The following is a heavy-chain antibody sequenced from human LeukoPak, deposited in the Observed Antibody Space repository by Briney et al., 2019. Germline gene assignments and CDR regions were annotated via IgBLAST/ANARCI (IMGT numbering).Heavy chain of an antibody. CDR3: ARRGYYDSSGNDAFDI. J-gene: IGHJ3*02. D-gene: IGHD3-22*01. CDR2: IYTSGST. CDR1: GGSISSHY. V-gene: IGHV4-4*07. Sequence: SETLSLTCTVSGGSISSHYWSWIRQPAGKGLEWIGRIYTSGSTSYNPSLKSRVTISLNKSNNQFSLGLTSVTAADTAVYYCARRGYYDSSGNDAFDIWGQGTTVTVPS.